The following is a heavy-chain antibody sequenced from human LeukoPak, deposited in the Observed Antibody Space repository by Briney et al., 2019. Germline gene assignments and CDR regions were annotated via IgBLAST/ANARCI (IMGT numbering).Heavy chain of an antibody. Sequence: DSLKLSCTASGCTFTSYYLHWVRQPPGQGLEWMGIINPSGGSTSYAQKFQGRVTMTRDTSTSTVYRELSSLRSEDTAVYYCAITLPDYYYYYMDVWGKGTTVTVSS. CDR2: INPSGGST. J-gene: IGHJ6*03. V-gene: IGHV1-46*03. CDR3: AITLPDYYYYYMDV. CDR1: GCTFTSYY.